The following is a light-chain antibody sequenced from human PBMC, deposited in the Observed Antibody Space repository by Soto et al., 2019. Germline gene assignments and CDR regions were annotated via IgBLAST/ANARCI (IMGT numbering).Light chain of an antibody. Sequence: QSVLTQPPSASGSPGQSVTISCTGTISDVGGYDYVSWYQQHPGKAPKLMIYEVTIRPSGVSDRFSGSKSGNTASLTVSGLQAEDAADYYCSSYTGGNPSYVFGTGTKVTVL. CDR3: SSYTGGNPSYV. CDR1: ISDVGGYDY. V-gene: IGLV2-8*01. J-gene: IGLJ1*01. CDR2: EVT.